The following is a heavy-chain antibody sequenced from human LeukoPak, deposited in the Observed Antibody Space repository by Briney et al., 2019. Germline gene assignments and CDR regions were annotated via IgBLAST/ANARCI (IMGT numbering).Heavy chain of an antibody. CDR2: INHSGST. V-gene: IGHV4-34*01. CDR3: AGLDTYGSGSYMYYSDY. CDR1: GGSFSGYY. J-gene: IGHJ4*02. Sequence: PSETLSLTCAVYGGSFSGYYWSWIRQPPEKGLEWIGEINHSGSTNYNPSLKSRVTISVDTSKNQFSLKLSSVTAADTAVYYCAGLDTYGSGSYMYYSDYWGQGTLVTVSS. D-gene: IGHD3-10*01.